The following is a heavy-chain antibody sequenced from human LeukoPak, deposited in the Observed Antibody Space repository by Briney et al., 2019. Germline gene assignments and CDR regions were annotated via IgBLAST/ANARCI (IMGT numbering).Heavy chain of an antibody. V-gene: IGHV3-33*08. Sequence: HPGGSLRLSCAASGFTFSTYWMTWVRQAPGKGLEWVAVIWYDGSNKYYADSVKGRFTISRDNSKNTLYLQMNSLRAEDTAVYYCARDNGEYSSSLDYWGQGTLVTVSS. CDR3: ARDNGEYSSSLDY. D-gene: IGHD6-6*01. CDR2: IWYDGSNK. J-gene: IGHJ4*02. CDR1: GFTFSTYW.